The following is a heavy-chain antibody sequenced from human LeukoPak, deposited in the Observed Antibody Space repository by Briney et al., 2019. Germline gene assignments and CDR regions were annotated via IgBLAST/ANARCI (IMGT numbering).Heavy chain of an antibody. CDR2: INHSGST. CDR1: GGSFSSYY. CDR3: ARDLLPGRHFGVVPTTDY. D-gene: IGHD3-3*01. V-gene: IGHV4-34*01. J-gene: IGHJ4*02. Sequence: PSETLSLTCAVYGGSFSSYYLSWIRQPPGKGLEWIGEINHSGSTNYNPSLKSRVTISVDTSKNQFSLKLSSVTAADTAVYYCARDLLPGRHFGVVPTTDYWGQGTLVTVSS.